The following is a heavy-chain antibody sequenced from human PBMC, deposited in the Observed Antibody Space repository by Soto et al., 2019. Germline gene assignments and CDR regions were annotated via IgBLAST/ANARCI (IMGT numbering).Heavy chain of an antibody. CDR3: AKAPHCSGGSCYSGSYYYYYMDV. Sequence: GGSLRLSCAASGFTFSSYGMHWVRQAPGKGLEWVAVISYDGSNKYYADSVKGRFTISRDNSKNTLYLQMNSLRAEDTAVYYCAKAPHCSGGSCYSGSYYYYYMDVWGKGTTVTVSS. J-gene: IGHJ6*03. D-gene: IGHD2-15*01. CDR1: GFTFSSYG. V-gene: IGHV3-30*18. CDR2: ISYDGSNK.